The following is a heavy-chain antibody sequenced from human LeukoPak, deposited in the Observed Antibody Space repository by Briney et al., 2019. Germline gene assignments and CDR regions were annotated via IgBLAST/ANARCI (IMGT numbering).Heavy chain of an antibody. CDR2: INHSRST. CDR3: ARAEGGVDI. Sequence: GSLRLSCAASGLTFRSYAMSWIRQPPGKGLEWIGEINHSRSTNYNPSLKRRLTISVDTSKNQFSLKLSSVTAADTAVYYCARAEGGVDIWGQGTMVTVSS. V-gene: IGHV4-34*01. J-gene: IGHJ3*02. CDR1: GLTFRSYA. D-gene: IGHD3-16*01.